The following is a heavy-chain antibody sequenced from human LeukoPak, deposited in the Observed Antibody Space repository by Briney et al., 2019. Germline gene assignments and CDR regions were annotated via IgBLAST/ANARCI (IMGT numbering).Heavy chain of an antibody. V-gene: IGHV1-2*02. CDR1: GGTFSSYA. CDR3: ARDAIVVVPAAMGY. J-gene: IGHJ4*02. D-gene: IGHD2-2*01. Sequence: ASVKVSCKASGGTFSSYAISWVRQAPGQGLEWMGWINPNSGGTNYAQKFQGRVTMTRDTSISTAYMELSRLRSDDTAVYYCARDAIVVVPAAMGYWGQGTLVTVSS. CDR2: INPNSGGT.